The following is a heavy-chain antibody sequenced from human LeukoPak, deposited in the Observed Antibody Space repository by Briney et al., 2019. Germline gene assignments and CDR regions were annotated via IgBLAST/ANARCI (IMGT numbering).Heavy chain of an antibody. V-gene: IGHV1-69*01. J-gene: IGHJ6*03. CDR1: GGTFSSYA. D-gene: IGHD3-9*01. CDR3: ASWGKYCDILTGYYYYYMDV. CDR2: IIPIFGTA. Sequence: GASVKVSCKASGGTFSSYAISWVRQAPGQGLEWMGGIIPIFGTANYAQKFQGRVTITADESTSTAYMELSSLRSEDTAVYYCASWGKYCDILTGYYYYYMDVWGKGTTGTVSS.